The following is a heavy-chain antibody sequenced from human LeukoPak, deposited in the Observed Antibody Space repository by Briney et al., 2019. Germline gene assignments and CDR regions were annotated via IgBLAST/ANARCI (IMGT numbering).Heavy chain of an antibody. CDR3: ARHLEGWWFDP. J-gene: IGHJ5*02. Sequence: PSETPSLTCTVSGGSLSSYYWNWIRQPPGKGLEWIEYIYTSGSTNYNPSVMSRVTMSVDTSKNQFSLKLSSVTAADTAVYYCARHLEGWWFDPWGQGTLVTVSS. CDR1: GGSLSSYY. D-gene: IGHD3-3*01. CDR2: IYTSGST. V-gene: IGHV4-4*09.